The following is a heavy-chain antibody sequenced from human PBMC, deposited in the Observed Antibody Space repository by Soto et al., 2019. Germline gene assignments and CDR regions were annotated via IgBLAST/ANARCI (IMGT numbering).Heavy chain of an antibody. CDR2: IYYSGST. CDR3: ARHYWGMEQQLGGFDP. J-gene: IGHJ5*02. D-gene: IGHD6-13*01. Sequence: QLQLQESGPGLVKPSETLSLTCTVSGGSISSSSYYWGWIRQPPGKGLEWIGSIYYSGSTYYNPSLKSRVTISVDTSKNQFSLKLSSVTAADTAVYYCARHYWGMEQQLGGFDPWGQGTLVTVSS. V-gene: IGHV4-39*01. CDR1: GGSISSSSYY.